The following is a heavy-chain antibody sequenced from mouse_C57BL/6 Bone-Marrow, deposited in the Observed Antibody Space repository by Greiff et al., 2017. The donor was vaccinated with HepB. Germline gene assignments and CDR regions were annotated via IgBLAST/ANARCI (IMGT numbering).Heavy chain of an antibody. CDR1: GFTFSDYY. J-gene: IGHJ2*01. CDR2: INYDGSST. V-gene: IGHV5-16*01. D-gene: IGHD2-3*01. Sequence: EVQLVESEGGLVQPGSSMKLSCTASGFTFSDYYMAWVRQVPEKGLEWVANINYDGSSTYYLDSLKSRFIISRDNAKNILYLQMSSLKSEDTATYYCARDRQDGYWGYFDYWGQGTTLTVSS. CDR3: ARDRQDGYWGYFDY.